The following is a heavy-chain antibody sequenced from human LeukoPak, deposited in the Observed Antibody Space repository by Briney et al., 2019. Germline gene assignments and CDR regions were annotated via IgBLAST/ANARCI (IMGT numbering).Heavy chain of an antibody. Sequence: GGSLRLSCAASGFTFSSYSMNWVRQAPGKGLEWVATITQGGSDKFYVDSVKGRFTISGDNAKNSLYLQMNSLRAEDTAVYYCARDPFELWGQGTLVTVSS. D-gene: IGHD1-26*01. CDR2: ITQGGSDK. J-gene: IGHJ4*02. CDR1: GFTFSSYS. CDR3: ARDPFEL. V-gene: IGHV3-7*01.